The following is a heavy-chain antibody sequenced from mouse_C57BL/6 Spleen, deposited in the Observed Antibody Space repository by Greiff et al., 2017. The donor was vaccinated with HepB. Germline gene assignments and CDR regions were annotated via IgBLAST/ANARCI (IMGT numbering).Heavy chain of an antibody. J-gene: IGHJ2*01. D-gene: IGHD2-3*01. V-gene: IGHV1-54*01. CDR2: INPGSGGT. CDR1: GYAFTNYL. Sequence: VKLQQSGAELVRPGTSVKVSCKASGYAFTNYLIEWVKQRPGQGLEWIGVINPGSGGTNYNEKFKGKATLTADKSSSTAYMQLSSLTSEDSAVYVCARTKDGYLYYFDYWGQGTTLTVSS. CDR3: ARTKDGYLYYFDY.